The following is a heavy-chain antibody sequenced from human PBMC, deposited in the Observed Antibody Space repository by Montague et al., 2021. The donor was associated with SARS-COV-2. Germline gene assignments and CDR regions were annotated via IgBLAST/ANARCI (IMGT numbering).Heavy chain of an antibody. D-gene: IGHD3-3*01. Sequence: SETLSLTCTVSRGSISTYYWSWIRQPPGRGLEWIGYVYNSGTAIYNPSLYGRVTISVDTSKSQFSLQLSSVSAADTAIYYCVRGAIRGPYNWFDPWGQGTLVAVSS. CDR3: VRGAIRGPYNWFDP. V-gene: IGHV4-59*01. CDR1: RGSISTYY. J-gene: IGHJ5*02. CDR2: VYNSGTA.